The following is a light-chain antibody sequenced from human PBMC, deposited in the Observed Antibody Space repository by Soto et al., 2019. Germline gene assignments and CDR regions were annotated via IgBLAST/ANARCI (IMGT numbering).Light chain of an antibody. V-gene: IGKV1-8*01. CDR2: AAS. J-gene: IGKJ1*01. Sequence: AIRMTQSPSSLSASTGDRVTITCRASQGISSYLAWYQQKPGKAPKLLIYAASTLQSGVPSRFSGSGSGTDFTLTISGLQPDDSATYYCQQYKTWWTFGQGTKVEIK. CDR3: QQYKTWWT. CDR1: QGISSY.